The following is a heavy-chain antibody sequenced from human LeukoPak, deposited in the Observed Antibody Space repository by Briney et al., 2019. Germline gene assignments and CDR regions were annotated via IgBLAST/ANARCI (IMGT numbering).Heavy chain of an antibody. CDR1: SGSISSSSYY. V-gene: IGHV4-39*01. Sequence: KPSETLSLTCTVSSGSISSSSYYWGWIRQPPGKGLEWIGSIYYSGSTYYNPSLKSRVTISVDTSKNQFSLKLSSVTAADTAVYYCARLLLWFGELLFGYFDYWGQGTLVTVSS. D-gene: IGHD3-10*01. CDR2: IYYSGST. J-gene: IGHJ4*02. CDR3: ARLLLWFGELLFGYFDY.